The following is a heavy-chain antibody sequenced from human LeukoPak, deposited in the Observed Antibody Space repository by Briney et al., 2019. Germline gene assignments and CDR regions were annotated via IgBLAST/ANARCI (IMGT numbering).Heavy chain of an antibody. Sequence: SETLSPTCTVSGGSISSGSYYWSWIRQPAGKGLEWIGRIYTSGSTNYNPSLKSRVTISVDTSKNQFSLKLSSVTAADTAVYYCARDVGAYDFWSGPDAFDIWGQGTMVTVSS. CDR1: GGSISSGSYY. J-gene: IGHJ3*02. CDR3: ARDVGAYDFWSGPDAFDI. D-gene: IGHD3-3*01. V-gene: IGHV4-61*02. CDR2: IYTSGST.